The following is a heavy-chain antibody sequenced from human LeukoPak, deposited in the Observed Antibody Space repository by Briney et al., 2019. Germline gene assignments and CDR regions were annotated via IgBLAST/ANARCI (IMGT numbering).Heavy chain of an antibody. Sequence: PGRSLRLSRAASGFTFSSYSMHWVRQAPGKGLEWVAAISYDGSNKYYADSVKGRFTISRDNSKNTLYLQMNSLRAEDTAMYYCARDLTILYYYYYGMDVWGQGTTVTVSS. J-gene: IGHJ6*02. CDR1: GFTFSSYS. CDR3: ARDLTILYYYYYGMDV. D-gene: IGHD3-3*01. CDR2: ISYDGSNK. V-gene: IGHV3-30-3*01.